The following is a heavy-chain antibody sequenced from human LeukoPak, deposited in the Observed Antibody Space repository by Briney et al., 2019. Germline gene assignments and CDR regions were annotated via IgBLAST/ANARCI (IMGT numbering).Heavy chain of an antibody. V-gene: IGHV1-46*01. CDR1: GYTFTSYY. D-gene: IGHD3-22*01. CDR2: INPSGGST. CDR3: AREWRYYYDSSGYPPFDY. Sequence: GASVKVSCKASGYTFTSYYMHWVRQAPGQGLEWMGIINPSGGSTSYAQKFQGRVTMTRDTSTSTVYMELSSLRFEDTAVYYCAREWRYYYDSSGYPPFDYWGQGTLVTVSS. J-gene: IGHJ4*02.